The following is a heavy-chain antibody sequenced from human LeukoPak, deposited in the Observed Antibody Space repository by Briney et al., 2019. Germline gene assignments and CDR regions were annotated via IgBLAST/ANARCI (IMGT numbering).Heavy chain of an antibody. D-gene: IGHD6-25*01. CDR3: ARDRLDAFDI. CDR1: GFTFSSYS. CDR2: ISSSSSYI. J-gene: IGHJ3*02. V-gene: IGHV3-21*01. Sequence: PGGSLRLSCAASGFTFSSYSMNWVRQAPGKGLEWVSSISSSSSYIYYADSVKGRFTISRDSAKNSLYLQMNSLRAEDTAVYYCARDRLDAFDIWGQGTMVTVSS.